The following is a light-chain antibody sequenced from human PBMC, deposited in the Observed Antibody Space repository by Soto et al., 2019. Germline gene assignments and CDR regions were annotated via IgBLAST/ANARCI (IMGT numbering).Light chain of an antibody. CDR3: FSKISGFVYG. J-gene: IGLJ1*01. V-gene: IGLV2-14*01. Sequence: QSPLAQPASVSGSFEQSITISCSGPNTDLGVYGYVSWYQHHPGKAPKLLIYDVNNRPSGISDRFSGSKSGDTASLTISGLQAEDEADYFCFSKISGFVYGFGTGTKVTVL. CDR2: DVN. CDR1: NTDLGVYGY.